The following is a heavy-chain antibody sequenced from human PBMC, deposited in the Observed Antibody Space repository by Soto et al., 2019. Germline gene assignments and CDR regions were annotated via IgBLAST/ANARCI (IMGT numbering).Heavy chain of an antibody. J-gene: IGHJ4*02. CDR2: VTSLSSTI. Sequence: QVLLVESGGDLVKPGGSLRLSCVASGFKFSDYYMAWIRQAPGKGLEWISYVTSLSSTIYYADSVKGRFTIARDNANNSVYLQMNNLRAEDTAFDYCARAGLFPPEYWGQETLVTVSS. CDR1: GFKFSDYY. V-gene: IGHV3-11*01. CDR3: ARAGLFPPEY. D-gene: IGHD1-1*01.